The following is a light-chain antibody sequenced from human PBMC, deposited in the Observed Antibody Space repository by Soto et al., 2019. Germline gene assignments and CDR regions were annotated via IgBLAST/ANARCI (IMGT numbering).Light chain of an antibody. Sequence: EIVLTQSPGTLSLSPGERATLSCRASQSVNSAYLAWYQQKPGPAHRLLISGASNRAAEIPDRFSCSGSGTGFTLTISRLEPEDFAVYYCQRYDDSPPRLIFGGGTKVEIK. CDR1: QSVNSAY. V-gene: IGKV3-20*01. CDR2: GAS. J-gene: IGKJ4*01. CDR3: QRYDDSPPRLI.